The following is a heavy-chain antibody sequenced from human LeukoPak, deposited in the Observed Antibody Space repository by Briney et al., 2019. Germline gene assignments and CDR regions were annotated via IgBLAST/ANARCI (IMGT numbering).Heavy chain of an antibody. J-gene: IGHJ4*02. D-gene: IGHD2-21*02. V-gene: IGHV3-43D*03. CDR2: ISWDGGST. CDR3: AKDKRAYCGGDCYSGFDY. Sequence: GGSLRLSCAASGFTFDDYAMHWVRQAPGKGLEWVSLISWDGGSTYYADSVKGRFTISRDNSKNSLYLQMNSLRAEDTALYYCAKDKRAYCGGDCYSGFDYWGQGTLVTVSS. CDR1: GFTFDDYA.